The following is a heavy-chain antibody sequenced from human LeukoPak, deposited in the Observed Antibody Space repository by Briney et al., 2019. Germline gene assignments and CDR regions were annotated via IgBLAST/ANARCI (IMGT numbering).Heavy chain of an antibody. CDR2: IGSDGHI. Sequence: TGGSLRLSCAASGFTFSSSGMTWVRQAPGKGLQWVSTIGSDGHIYYEDSVKGRVTISRDNARESLYLQMNSLSPEDTALYYCAKDWGSGSYLRFQYWGQGTLVTVSS. D-gene: IGHD1-26*01. J-gene: IGHJ4*02. V-gene: IGHV3-21*04. CDR3: AKDWGSGSYLRFQY. CDR1: GFTFSSSG.